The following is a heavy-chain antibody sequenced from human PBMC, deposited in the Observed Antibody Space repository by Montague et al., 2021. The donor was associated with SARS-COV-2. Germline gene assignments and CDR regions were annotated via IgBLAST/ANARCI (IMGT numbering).Heavy chain of an antibody. V-gene: IGHV3-7*01. CDR2: INPDGSER. J-gene: IGHJ4*02. Sequence: SLRLSCATSEFTFGSHWMSWVRQAPGKGLEWVANINPDGSERYYVDSVKGRFTISRDNAQNSLYLQMNSLRAEDTAVYYCAREGYYYEGYFDNWGQGTLVTVSS. D-gene: IGHD3-22*01. CDR3: AREGYYYEGYFDN. CDR1: EFTFGSHW.